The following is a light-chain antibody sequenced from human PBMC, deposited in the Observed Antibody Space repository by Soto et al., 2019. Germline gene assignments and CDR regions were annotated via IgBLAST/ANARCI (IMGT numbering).Light chain of an antibody. CDR2: DVT. V-gene: IGLV2-14*03. Sequence: QSALTQPASVSGSPGQSITISCAGTSADVGHYNFVSWYQQHPGKAPKLMIYDVTNRPSGVSNRFSGSKSGNTASLTISGLQAEDEADYYCSSYTSSSTLVIFGGGTKLTVL. CDR3: SSYTSSSTLVI. CDR1: SADVGHYNF. J-gene: IGLJ2*01.